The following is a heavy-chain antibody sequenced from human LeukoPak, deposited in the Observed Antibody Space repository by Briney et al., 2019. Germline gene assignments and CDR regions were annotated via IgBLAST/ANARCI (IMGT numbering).Heavy chain of an antibody. V-gene: IGHV4-34*01. CDR1: GGSFSGYY. J-gene: IGHJ6*02. D-gene: IGHD6-13*01. Sequence: SETLSLTCAVYGGSFSGYYWSWIRQPPGKGLEWIGEINHSGSTNYNPSLKSRVTISVDRSKNQFSLKLSSVTAADTAVYYCARDGYSSSWYRGMDVWGQGTTVTVSS. CDR2: INHSGST. CDR3: ARDGYSSSWYRGMDV.